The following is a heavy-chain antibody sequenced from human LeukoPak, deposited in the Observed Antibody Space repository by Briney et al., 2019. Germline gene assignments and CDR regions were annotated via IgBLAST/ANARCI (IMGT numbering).Heavy chain of an antibody. D-gene: IGHD5-18*01. CDR2: ISYDGSNK. CDR1: GFTFSSYA. CDR3: ARDYTAMAFRNYGMDV. Sequence: GRSLRLSCAASGFTFSSYAVHWVRQAPGKGLEWVAVISYDGSNKYYADSVKGRFTISRDNSKNTLYLQMNSLRAEDTAVYYCARDYTAMAFRNYGMDVWGQGTTVTVSS. J-gene: IGHJ6*02. V-gene: IGHV3-30*04.